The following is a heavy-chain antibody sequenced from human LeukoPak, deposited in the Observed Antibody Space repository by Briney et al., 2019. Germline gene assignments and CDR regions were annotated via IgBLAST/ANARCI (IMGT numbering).Heavy chain of an antibody. D-gene: IGHD2-21*01. V-gene: IGHV3-30*02. CDR1: GFIFSSYG. J-gene: IGHJ4*02. CDR2: IRYDGSQK. Sequence: GGSVRLSCAASGFIFSSYGMHWVRQAPGKGLEWVAFIRYDGSQKFHADSVKDRFTISRDNSKNTLFLQMNSLRPEDTAVYYCAKDRGDCYDYWGQGALVTVSS. CDR3: AKDRGDCYDY.